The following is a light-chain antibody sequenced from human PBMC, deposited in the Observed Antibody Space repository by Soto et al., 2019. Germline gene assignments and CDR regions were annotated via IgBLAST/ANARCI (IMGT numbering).Light chain of an antibody. CDR1: SSDVGDYNY. V-gene: IGLV2-14*01. CDR3: SSYTSSSSVV. J-gene: IGLJ2*01. CDR2: DVS. Sequence: QSVLTQPASVSGSPGQSITISCTGTSSDVGDYNYVSWYQQHPGKAPKLMIYDVSNRPSGVSNRFSVSKSGNTASLTISGLQAEDEADYYCSSYTSSSSVVFGGGTKLTVL.